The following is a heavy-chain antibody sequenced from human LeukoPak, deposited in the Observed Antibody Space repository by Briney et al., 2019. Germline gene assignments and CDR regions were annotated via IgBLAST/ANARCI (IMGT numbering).Heavy chain of an antibody. CDR1: GYTFTSYG. D-gene: IGHD6-13*01. V-gene: IGHV1-18*01. CDR2: ISAYNGNT. CDR3: FLIAAAGPPVNWFDP. J-gene: IGHJ5*02. Sequence: ASVKVSCKASGYTFTSYGISWVRQAPGQGLEWMGWISAYNGNTNYAQKLQGRVTMTTDTSTSTAYMELRSLRSDDTAVYYCFLIAAAGPPVNWFDPWGQGTLVTVSS.